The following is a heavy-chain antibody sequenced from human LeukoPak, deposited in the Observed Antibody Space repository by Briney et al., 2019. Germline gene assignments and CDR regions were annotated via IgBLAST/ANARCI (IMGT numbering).Heavy chain of an antibody. CDR1: GGSFSGYY. CDR3: ARRGPETVATIDY. Sequence: SETLSLTCAIYGGSFSGYYWSWIRQPPGKGLEWIGEINHSGSTNYNPSLKSRVTISVDTSKNQFSLKLSSVTAEDTAVYSCARRGPETVATIDYWGQGTLVTVSS. V-gene: IGHV4-34*01. CDR2: INHSGST. J-gene: IGHJ4*02. D-gene: IGHD5-12*01.